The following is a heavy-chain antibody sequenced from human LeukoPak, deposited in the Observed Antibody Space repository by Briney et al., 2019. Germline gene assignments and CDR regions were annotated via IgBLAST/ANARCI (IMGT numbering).Heavy chain of an antibody. J-gene: IGHJ5*02. V-gene: IGHV4-31*03. CDR1: GGSISSGGYY. CDR3: TRGFSFYSSWFDP. Sequence: SETLSLTCTVSGGSISSGGYYWSWIRQHPGKGLEWIGYIYYSGSTYYSPSLKSRVSISVDTSKNQFSLKLSSVTAADTAMYYCTRGFSFYSSWFDPWGQGTLVTVSS. D-gene: IGHD4-11*01. CDR2: IYYSGST.